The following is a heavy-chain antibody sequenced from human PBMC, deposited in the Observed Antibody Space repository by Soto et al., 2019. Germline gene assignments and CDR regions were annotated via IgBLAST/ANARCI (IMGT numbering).Heavy chain of an antibody. CDR3: ARDGTLYDSSGYYYLY. Sequence: SVKVSCKASGGTFSTSTISWVRQAPGQGLEWMGGITPIFGTASFAQKFQGRVTITADESTSTAYMELSSLRSEDTAMYYCARDGTLYDSSGYYYLYWGQGTLVTVSS. CDR1: GGTFSTST. J-gene: IGHJ4*02. D-gene: IGHD3-22*01. V-gene: IGHV1-69*13. CDR2: ITPIFGTA.